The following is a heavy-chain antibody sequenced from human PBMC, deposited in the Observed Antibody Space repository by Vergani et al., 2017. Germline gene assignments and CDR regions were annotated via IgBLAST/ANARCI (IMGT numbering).Heavy chain of an antibody. CDR2: IWDDGSKK. CDR3: AKDSGLRGYDLREVSYMDV. V-gene: IGHV3-33*06. J-gene: IGHJ6*03. CDR1: GFIFKNHG. D-gene: IGHD5-12*01. Sequence: QVQLVESGGGVVQPGTSLRLSCAASGFIFKNHGMQWVRQAPGKGLEWVALIWDDGSKKNYGDSMKGRFTISRDNSKNTLYLQMNSLRAEDTAVYYCAKDSGLRGYDLREVSYMDVWGKGTTVTVSS.